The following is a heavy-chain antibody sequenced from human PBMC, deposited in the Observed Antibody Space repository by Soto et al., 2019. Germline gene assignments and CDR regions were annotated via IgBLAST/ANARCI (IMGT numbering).Heavy chain of an antibody. CDR2: ISGSGGST. V-gene: IGHV3-23*01. CDR3: AKRVRVLRFLECDY. CDR1: GFTFSSYA. J-gene: IGHJ4*02. D-gene: IGHD3-3*01. Sequence: EVQLLESGGGLVQPGGSLRLSCAASGFTFSSYAMSRVRQAPGKGLEWVSAISGSGGSTYYADSVKGRFTISRDNSKNTLYLQMNSLRAEDTAVYYCAKRVRVLRFLECDYWGQGTLVTVSS.